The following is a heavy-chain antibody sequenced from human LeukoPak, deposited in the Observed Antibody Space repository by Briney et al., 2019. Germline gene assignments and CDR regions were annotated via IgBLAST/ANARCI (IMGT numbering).Heavy chain of an antibody. CDR1: GFTFSSYW. D-gene: IGHD1/OR15-1a*01. CDR2: INWNGGIT. Sequence: GGSLRLSCAASGFTFSSYWMHWVRQAPGKGLEWVSGINWNGGITGYADSVKGRFTISRDNAKNSLYLQMNSLRAEDTALYYCARNFAPGTTPDYWGRGTLVTVSS. CDR3: ARNFAPGTTPDY. J-gene: IGHJ4*02. V-gene: IGHV3-20*04.